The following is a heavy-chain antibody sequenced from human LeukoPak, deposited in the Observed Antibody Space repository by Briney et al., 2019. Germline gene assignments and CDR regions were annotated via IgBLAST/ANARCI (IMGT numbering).Heavy chain of an antibody. CDR3: ARGYSSSWYSGLFVYYFDY. CDR2: MHPNSGNT. D-gene: IGHD6-13*01. Sequence: ASVKVSCKASGYTFTSYDINWVRQATGQGLEWMGWMHPNSGNTGYAQKFQGRVTITRNTSISTAYMELSSLRSEDTAVYYCARGYSSSWYSGLFVYYFDYWGQGTLVTVSS. V-gene: IGHV1-8*03. CDR1: GYTFTSYD. J-gene: IGHJ4*02.